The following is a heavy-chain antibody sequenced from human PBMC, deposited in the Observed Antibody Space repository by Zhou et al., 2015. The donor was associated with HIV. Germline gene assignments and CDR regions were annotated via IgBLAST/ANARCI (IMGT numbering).Heavy chain of an antibody. CDR2: IIPMFGTT. CDR1: GGTFSSSE. Sequence: QVHLDQSGAEVKKPGSSVKVSCKASGGTFSSSEITWVRQAPGQGLEWMGGIIPMFGTTNYAQKFQGRVTLVADESTSTAYMELTSLTSEDTAIYYCARQNRALGASFDSVGPGNLVTVSS. V-gene: IGHV1-69*12. CDR3: ARQNRALGASFDS. D-gene: IGHD5-12*01. J-gene: IGHJ4*03.